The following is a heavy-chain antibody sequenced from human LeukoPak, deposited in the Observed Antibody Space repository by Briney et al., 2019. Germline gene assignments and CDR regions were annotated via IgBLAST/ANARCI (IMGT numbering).Heavy chain of an antibody. Sequence: PGGSLRLSCAASGFTFSSNYMSWVRQAPGKGLEWVSVIYSGGSTYYADSVKGRFTISRDNSKNTVDLQMNSLRAEATAVYYCARGHDYDSSVAYWGQGTLVTVSS. J-gene: IGHJ4*02. CDR2: IYSGGST. CDR3: ARGHDYDSSVAY. CDR1: GFTFSSNY. V-gene: IGHV3-66*01. D-gene: IGHD3-22*01.